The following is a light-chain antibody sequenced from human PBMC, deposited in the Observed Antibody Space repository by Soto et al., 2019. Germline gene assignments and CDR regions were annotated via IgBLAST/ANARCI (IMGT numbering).Light chain of an antibody. CDR1: QSLVYSDGNTY. CDR2: KVS. J-gene: IGKJ2*01. CDR3: MFGTHWPHT. Sequence: MARASISLAAAPGQTTSISCTSSQSLVYSDGNTYLNWYHQRPGQSPRRLIYKVSNRDSGVPDRFSGSGSGTDCTLKLSRVEGEDVGVYYRMFGTHWPHTLGLGTRLEIK. V-gene: IGKV2-30*01.